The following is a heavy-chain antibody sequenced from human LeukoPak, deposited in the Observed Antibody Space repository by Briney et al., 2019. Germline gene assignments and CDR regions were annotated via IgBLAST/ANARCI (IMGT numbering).Heavy chain of an antibody. D-gene: IGHD3-22*01. Sequence: ASVKVSCKASGYTFTSYDINWVRQAPGQGLEWMGWMNPNSGNTGYAQKFQGRVTMTRNTSISTAYMELSSLRSEDTAVYYCARVWGRFKVCGSGYYPFDYWGQGTLVTVSS. CDR3: ARVWGRFKVCGSGYYPFDY. J-gene: IGHJ4*02. V-gene: IGHV1-8*01. CDR2: MNPNSGNT. CDR1: GYTFTSYD.